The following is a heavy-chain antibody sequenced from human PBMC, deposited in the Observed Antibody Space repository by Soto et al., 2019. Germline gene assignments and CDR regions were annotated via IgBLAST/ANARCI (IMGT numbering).Heavy chain of an antibody. V-gene: IGHV3-23*01. CDR1: GFTFTSSA. CDR3: AKDEGASGWGTFGY. Sequence: EVQLLESGGGLVQPGGSMRLSCAASGFTFTSSAMSWVRQAPGRGLEWVSGIGASGGLTYYAVAVKGRFTISRDNSKNTLDLQMNSLRAEDTAVYFCAKDEGASGWGTFGYWGQGTLVTVSS. J-gene: IGHJ4*02. CDR2: IGASGGLT. D-gene: IGHD3-10*01.